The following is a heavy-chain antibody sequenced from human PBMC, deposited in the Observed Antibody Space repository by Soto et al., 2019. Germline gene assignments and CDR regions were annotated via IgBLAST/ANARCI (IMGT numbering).Heavy chain of an antibody. V-gene: IGHV3-21*01. CDR1: GFTLSRHT. CDR3: VRDYYDTSGYPNTFDM. CDR2: IGSRTSDI. J-gene: IGHJ3*02. Sequence: GSLRLSCAASGFTLSRHTMNWVRQAPGKGLEWVSFIGSRTSDIYYADSVKGRFTISRDNAKNSLYLDLTRLRAEDTAVYFCVRDYYDTSGYPNTFDMWGQGTMVTVSS. D-gene: IGHD3-22*01.